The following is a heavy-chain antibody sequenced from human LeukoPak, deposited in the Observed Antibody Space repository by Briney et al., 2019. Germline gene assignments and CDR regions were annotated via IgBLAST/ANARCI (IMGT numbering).Heavy chain of an antibody. V-gene: IGHV3-33*01. D-gene: IGHD3-10*01. CDR2: IGYDGSNK. CDR3: ARDRFMVRGVMVGTFDL. Sequence: GGSLRLSCAASGFTFSDYAMHWVRQAPGKGLEWVAAIGYDGSNKYDADSVKGRFTISRDNSKNMMYLQMNSLRAEDTAVYYCARDRFMVRGVMVGTFDLWGQGTMVTVSS. CDR1: GFTFSDYA. J-gene: IGHJ3*01.